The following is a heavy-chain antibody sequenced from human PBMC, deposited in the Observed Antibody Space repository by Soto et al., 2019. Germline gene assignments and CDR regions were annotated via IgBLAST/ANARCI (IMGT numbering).Heavy chain of an antibody. CDR1: GFTFSSYA. CDR2: ISYDGSKI. J-gene: IGHJ4*02. V-gene: IGHV3-30*14. Sequence: PVGSLRLSCAASGFTFSSYAMHWVRQAPGKGLEWVADISYDGSKIYYADSVKSRFTISRDNSKNKLYLQMNSLRAEDTAVYYWVKAWVYNQCYWWGKGTLVTVSS. CDR3: VKAWVYNQCYW. D-gene: IGHD1-20*01.